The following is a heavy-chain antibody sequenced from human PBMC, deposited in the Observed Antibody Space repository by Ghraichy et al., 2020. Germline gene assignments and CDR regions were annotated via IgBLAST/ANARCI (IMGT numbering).Heavy chain of an antibody. Sequence: GGSLRLSCAASGFTFTTYAISWVRQAPGKGLEWLSVVCGRGRSTYYADSVRGRFTISRDNSQNTVYLQMSSLRVEDTAMYYCAKAAWGGECGPDRCFVWFDYWGQGALVTVSP. CDR1: GFTFTTYA. CDR3: AKAAWGGECGPDRCFVWFDY. D-gene: IGHD2-21*01. J-gene: IGHJ4*02. V-gene: IGHV3-23*01. CDR2: VCGRGRST.